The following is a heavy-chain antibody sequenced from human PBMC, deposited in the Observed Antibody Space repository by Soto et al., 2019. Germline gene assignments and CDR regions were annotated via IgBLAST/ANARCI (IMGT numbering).Heavy chain of an antibody. D-gene: IGHD6-13*01. Sequence: PGWSLRLSCAASGFTVSTKYMSWVRQAPGKGLEWVSVIYSGGSTFYADSVRGRFTISRDNSKNTVNLHMNSLRAEDTAVYYCARDRIAERHRPVDYWGQGTMGTVPS. CDR2: IYSGGST. CDR3: ARDRIAERHRPVDY. V-gene: IGHV3-66*01. CDR1: GFTVSTKY. J-gene: IGHJ4*02.